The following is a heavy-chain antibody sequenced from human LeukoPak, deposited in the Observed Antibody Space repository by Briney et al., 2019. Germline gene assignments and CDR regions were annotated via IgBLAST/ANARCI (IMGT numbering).Heavy chain of an antibody. J-gene: IGHJ5*02. CDR2: IYYRGNT. CDR3: ARDSGPWGVFDP. V-gene: IGHV4-59*01. D-gene: IGHD3-10*01. CDR1: GGSINNYY. Sequence: SETLSLTCTVSGGSINNYYWSWVRQPPGKGLEWIGYIYYRGNTKYTPSLKNRVSMSIDTSKNQFSLKLSSVTAADTAVYYCARDSGPWGVFDPWGQGTLVTVSS.